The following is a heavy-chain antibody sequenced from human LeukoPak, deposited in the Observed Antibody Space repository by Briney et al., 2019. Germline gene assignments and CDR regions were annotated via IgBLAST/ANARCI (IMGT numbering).Heavy chain of an antibody. D-gene: IGHD2-21*01. V-gene: IGHV3-49*04. CDR3: TTRVGRCGGGDCYFHPDAFDI. Sequence: GGSLRLSCTASGFTFGDYAMSWVRQAPGKGLEWVGFIRSKAYGGTTEYAASVKGRFTISRDDSKSIAYLQMNSLKTEDTAVYYCTTRVGRCGGGDCYFHPDAFDIWGQGTMVTVSS. J-gene: IGHJ3*02. CDR2: IRSKAYGGTT. CDR1: GFTFGDYA.